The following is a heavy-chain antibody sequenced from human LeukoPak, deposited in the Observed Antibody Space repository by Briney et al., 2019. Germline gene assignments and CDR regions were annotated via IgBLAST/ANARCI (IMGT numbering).Heavy chain of an antibody. Sequence: PSETLSLTCAVYGGSFSGYYWSWIRQPPGKGLEWIGEINHSGSTNYNPSLKSRVTISVDTSKNQFSLKLSSVTAADTAVYYCARDYWATVTSDAFDIWGQGTMVTVSS. V-gene: IGHV4-34*01. D-gene: IGHD4-17*01. CDR2: INHSGST. CDR1: GGSFSGYY. J-gene: IGHJ3*02. CDR3: ARDYWATVTSDAFDI.